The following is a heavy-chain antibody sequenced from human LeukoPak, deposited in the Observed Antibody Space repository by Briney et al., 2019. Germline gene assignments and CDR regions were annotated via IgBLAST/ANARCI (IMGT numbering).Heavy chain of an antibody. Sequence: SETPSLTCTVSGGSISSHYWSWIRQPPGKGLEWIGYIYYSGSTNYNPSLKSRVTISVDTSKNQFSLKLSSVTAADTAVYYCARDYKYCSSTSCYWYFDLWGRGTLVTVSS. D-gene: IGHD2-2*01. CDR1: GGSISSHY. J-gene: IGHJ2*01. V-gene: IGHV4-59*11. CDR2: IYYSGST. CDR3: ARDYKYCSSTSCYWYFDL.